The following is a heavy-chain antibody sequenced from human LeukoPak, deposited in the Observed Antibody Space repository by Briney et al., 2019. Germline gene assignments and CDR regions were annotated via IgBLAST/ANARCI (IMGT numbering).Heavy chain of an antibody. Sequence: GGSLRLSCAASGFTFSSYEMNWVRQAPGKGLEWVSYISSSGSTIYYADSVKGRFTISRDNAKNSLYLQMNSLRAEDTAVYYCAKDFYYDSSGSAGYMDVWGKGTTVTVSS. V-gene: IGHV3-48*03. D-gene: IGHD3-22*01. CDR3: AKDFYYDSSGSAGYMDV. J-gene: IGHJ6*03. CDR2: ISSSGSTI. CDR1: GFTFSSYE.